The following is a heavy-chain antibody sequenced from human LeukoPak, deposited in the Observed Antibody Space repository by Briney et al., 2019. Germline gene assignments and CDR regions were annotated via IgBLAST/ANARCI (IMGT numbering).Heavy chain of an antibody. J-gene: IGHJ2*01. CDR1: GYTFTSYG. Sequence: ASVKVSCKASGYTFTSYGISWVRQAPGQGLEWMGWINTNTGNPTYAQGFTGRFVFSLDTSVSTAYLQISSLKAEDTAVYYCALRDSYWYFDLWGRGTLVTVSS. CDR3: ALRDSYWYFDL. V-gene: IGHV7-4-1*02. CDR2: INTNTGNP.